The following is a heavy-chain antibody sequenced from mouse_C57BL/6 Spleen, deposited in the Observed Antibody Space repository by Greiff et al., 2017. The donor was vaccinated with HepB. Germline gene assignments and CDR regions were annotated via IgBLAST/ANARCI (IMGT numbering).Heavy chain of an antibody. CDR1: GFTFSSYA. CDR3: TRDRPYYYGSPWYFDV. CDR2: ISSGGDYI. V-gene: IGHV5-9-1*02. J-gene: IGHJ1*03. Sequence: EVQRVESGEGLVKPGGSLKLSCAASGFTFSSYAMSWVRQTPEKRLEWVAYISSGGDYIYYADTVKGRFTISRDNARNTLYLQMSSLKSEDTAMYYCTRDRPYYYGSPWYFDVWGTGTTVTVSS. D-gene: IGHD1-1*01.